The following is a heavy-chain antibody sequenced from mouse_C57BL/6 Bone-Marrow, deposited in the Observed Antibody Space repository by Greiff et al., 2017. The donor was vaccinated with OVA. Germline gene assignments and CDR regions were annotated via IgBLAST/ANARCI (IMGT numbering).Heavy chain of an antibody. Sequence: EVKVEESGGGLVQPGGSMKLSCVASGFTFSNYWMNWVRQSPEKGLEWVAQIRLKSDNYATHYAESVKGRFTISRDDSKSSVYLQMNNLRAEDTGIYYCTAVHYYGSREGYFDVWGTGTTVTVSS. CDR3: TAVHYYGSREGYFDV. CDR1: GFTFSNYW. J-gene: IGHJ1*03. CDR2: IRLKSDNYAT. V-gene: IGHV6-3*01. D-gene: IGHD1-1*01.